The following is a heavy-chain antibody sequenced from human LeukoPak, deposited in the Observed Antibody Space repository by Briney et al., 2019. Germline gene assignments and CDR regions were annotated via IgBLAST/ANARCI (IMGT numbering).Heavy chain of an antibody. J-gene: IGHJ4*02. CDR2: ITGDGRNT. D-gene: IGHD6-19*01. CDR1: GFTFDDYA. CDR3: AKPRGSGWSPFDY. Sequence: PGGSLRLSRAASGFTFDDYAMDWVRQAPGKGLEWVSLITGDGRNTYYADSVEGRFTISRDNSKNSLYLQMNSLRIEDTAFYYCAKPRGSGWSPFDYWGQGTLVTVSS. V-gene: IGHV3-43*02.